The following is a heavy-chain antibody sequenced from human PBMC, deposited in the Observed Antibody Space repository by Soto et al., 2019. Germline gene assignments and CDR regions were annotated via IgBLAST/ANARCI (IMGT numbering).Heavy chain of an antibody. J-gene: IGHJ6*02. CDR3: SRGDATKIVVTTYYGMDV. CDR1: GGTLRNYG. D-gene: IGHD4-17*01. V-gene: IGHV1-69*05. Sequence: QVQLVQSGAEVKKPGSSVRVSCKASGGTLRNYGISWVRQAPGQGLEWMGGIIPVFGTANYAQKFQGRVTITTDESTSTVSMAVTSLRSEDTAVYYCSRGDATKIVVTTYYGMDVWGQGTTVTVSS. CDR2: IIPVFGTA.